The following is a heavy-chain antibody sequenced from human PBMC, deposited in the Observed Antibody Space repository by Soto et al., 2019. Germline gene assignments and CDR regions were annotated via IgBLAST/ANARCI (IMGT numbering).Heavy chain of an antibody. D-gene: IGHD2-8*01. CDR1: GDSVSTNSAT. CDR2: TYYRSKWFN. Sequence: QVQLQQSGPGLVKPSQTLSLTCAISGDSVSTNSATWDWIRRSPSRGLEWLGRTYYRSKWFNDYAVSVKGRISINPDTTNNQFSLQLNSVTPDDTAVYYCARLIGNSWLDSWGHGTLVTVSS. V-gene: IGHV6-1*01. J-gene: IGHJ5*01. CDR3: ARLIGNSWLDS.